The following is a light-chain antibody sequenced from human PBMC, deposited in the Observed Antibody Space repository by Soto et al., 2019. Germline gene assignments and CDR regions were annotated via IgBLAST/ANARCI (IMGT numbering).Light chain of an antibody. J-gene: IGKJ5*01. CDR3: QQYGSSPPIT. Sequence: EIVLTQSPATLSLSPGERATLSCRASQSVRNGYLAWYQQKVGQAPRLLIYDASSRATGIPDRFSGGGSGTDFTLTISRLEPEDFAVYYCQQYGSSPPITFGQGTRLEIK. V-gene: IGKV3-20*01. CDR1: QSVRNGY. CDR2: DAS.